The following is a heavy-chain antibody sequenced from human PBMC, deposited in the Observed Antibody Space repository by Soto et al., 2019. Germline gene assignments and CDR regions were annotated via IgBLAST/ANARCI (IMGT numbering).Heavy chain of an antibody. CDR1: GFTFSSYW. J-gene: IGHJ6*02. Sequence: HHGGSLGLSCAASGFTFSSYWMHWARQAPGKGLVWVSRINSDGSSTSYADSVKGRFTISRDNAKNTLYLQMNSLRAEDTAVYYCARDGVAVAGHYYYGMDVWGQGTTVTVSS. CDR2: INSDGSST. V-gene: IGHV3-74*01. D-gene: IGHD6-19*01. CDR3: ARDGVAVAGHYYYGMDV.